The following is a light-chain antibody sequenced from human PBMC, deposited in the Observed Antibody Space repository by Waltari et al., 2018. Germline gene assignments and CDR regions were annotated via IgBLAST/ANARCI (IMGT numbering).Light chain of an antibody. CDR1: QSVSNN. Sequence: EIVMTQSPATLSVSPGERATLSCRASQSVSNNLVWFQQKPGQAPRLLIYDASTRATGIPARFSGSGSGTEFTLTISSLQSEDFAVYYCQHYNNWPRTFGQGTKVEIK. CDR3: QHYNNWPRT. CDR2: DAS. J-gene: IGKJ1*01. V-gene: IGKV3D-15*01.